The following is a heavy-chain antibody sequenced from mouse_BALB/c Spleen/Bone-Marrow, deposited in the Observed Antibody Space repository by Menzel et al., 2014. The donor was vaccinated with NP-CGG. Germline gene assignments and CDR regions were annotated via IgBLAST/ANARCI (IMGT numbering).Heavy chain of an antibody. CDR1: GYSFTGYY. J-gene: IGHJ1*01. V-gene: IGHV1-31*01. Sequence: EVQLQQSGPELVKPGASVKISCKASGYSFTGYYMHWVKQSHGNSLDWIGYIYPYNGVSSYNQKSKGKATLTVDKSSSTAYMELRSLTSDDSAVYYCESRGEYFDVWGAGTTVTVSS. CDR2: IYPYNGVS. CDR3: ESRGEYFDV.